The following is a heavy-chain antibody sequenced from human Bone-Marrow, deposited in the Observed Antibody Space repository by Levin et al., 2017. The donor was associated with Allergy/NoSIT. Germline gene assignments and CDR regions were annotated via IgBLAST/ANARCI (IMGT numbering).Heavy chain of an antibody. J-gene: IGHJ6*04. D-gene: IGHD2-15*01. CDR2: ISDSGTGT. CDR3: AKDYHCGGGGCYGGVVV. CDR1: GFTFSSHA. V-gene: IGHV3-23*01. Sequence: GESLKISCAASGFTFSSHAMTWVRQAPGKGLEWVSAISDSGTGTYFADSVKGRFTISRDNSKNTLFLQMNSLRAEDTAVYYCAKDYHCGGGGCYGGVVVWGKWTTVIVSS.